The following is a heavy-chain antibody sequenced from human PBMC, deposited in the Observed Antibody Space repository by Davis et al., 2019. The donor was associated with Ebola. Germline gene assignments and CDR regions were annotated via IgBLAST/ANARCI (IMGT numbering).Heavy chain of an antibody. Sequence: PGGSLRLSCAASGFTFSSYWMHWVRQAPGKGLVWVSNIKSDGSTTNYADSVKGRFTISRDNAKNTLYLQMNNLRAEDTAVYFCVRLAGPNWGQGTLVAVSS. J-gene: IGHJ4*02. CDR2: IKSDGSTT. CDR3: VRLAGPN. D-gene: IGHD3-22*01. V-gene: IGHV3-74*01. CDR1: GFTFSSYW.